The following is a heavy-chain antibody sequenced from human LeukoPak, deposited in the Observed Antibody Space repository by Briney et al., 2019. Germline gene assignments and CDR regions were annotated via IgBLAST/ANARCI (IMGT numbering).Heavy chain of an antibody. V-gene: IGHV3-74*01. D-gene: IGHD2-15*01. CDR3: ARALVAPYCFDY. Sequence: GGSLRLSCAASGFTFSSYWMHWVRQAPGKGLVWVSRINTDGGSTTYAGSVKGRFTISRDNAKNTLYLQMNSLRAEDTAVYYCARALVAPYCFDYWGQGALVTVSS. CDR1: GFTFSSYW. CDR2: INTDGGST. J-gene: IGHJ4*02.